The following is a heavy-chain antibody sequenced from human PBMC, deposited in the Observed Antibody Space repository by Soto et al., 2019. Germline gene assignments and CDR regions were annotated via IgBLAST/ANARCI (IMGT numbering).Heavy chain of an antibody. Sequence: GGSLRLSCAASGFTVSSSYLTWVRQAPGKGLEWVAILYTGTDTVYADSVKGRLTISRDSSKNTLYLQMHSLRAEDTAMYFCARSSYTGNYSGRFLDYWGQGSLVTVSS. CDR1: GFTVSSSY. J-gene: IGHJ4*02. D-gene: IGHD1-7*01. V-gene: IGHV3-53*01. CDR2: LYTGTDT. CDR3: ARSSYTGNYSGRFLDY.